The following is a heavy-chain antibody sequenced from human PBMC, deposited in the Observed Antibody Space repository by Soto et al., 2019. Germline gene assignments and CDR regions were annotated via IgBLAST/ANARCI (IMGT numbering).Heavy chain of an antibody. Sequence: QVQLVQSGAEVKRPGSSVKFSCKASGGTFSSYAISWVRQAPGQGLEWMGGIIPLFGTANYAQKFQGRVTITADESTSTAYMELSSLRSEDTAVYYCARDGTVVVVAANACDIWGQGTMVTVSS. CDR2: IIPLFGTA. V-gene: IGHV1-69*01. CDR1: GGTFSSYA. CDR3: ARDGTVVVVAANACDI. J-gene: IGHJ3*02. D-gene: IGHD2-15*01.